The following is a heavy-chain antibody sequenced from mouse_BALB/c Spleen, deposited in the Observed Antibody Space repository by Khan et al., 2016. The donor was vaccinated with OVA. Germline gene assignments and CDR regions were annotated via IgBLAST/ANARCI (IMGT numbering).Heavy chain of an antibody. CDR3: ASCDYWYFDV. CDR1: GYSFTNYG. Sequence: QLQESGPEVKKPGETVKISCKASGYSFTNYGMNWVRQAPGKGLKWMGWINTYTGEPTYADDFKGRFAFSLETSASTAYLQINNLKNEDTATYFCASCDYWYFDVWGAGTTVTVSS. V-gene: IGHV9-3-1*01. J-gene: IGHJ1*01. CDR2: INTYTGEP.